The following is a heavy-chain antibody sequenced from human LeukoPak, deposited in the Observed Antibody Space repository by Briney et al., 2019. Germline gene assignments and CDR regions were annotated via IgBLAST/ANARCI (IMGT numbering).Heavy chain of an antibody. CDR1: GFTFSSYA. CDR3: TIYYYGSGRRYFDD. CDR2: ISASGGST. J-gene: IGHJ4*02. D-gene: IGHD3-10*01. Sequence: GGSLRLSCAASGFTFSSYAMSWVRQAPGKGLEWVSTISASGGSTYYPDSVKGRFTISRDNSKNTLYLQMNSLRAEDTAVYYCTIYYYGSGRRYFDDWGQGTLVIVSS. V-gene: IGHV3-23*01.